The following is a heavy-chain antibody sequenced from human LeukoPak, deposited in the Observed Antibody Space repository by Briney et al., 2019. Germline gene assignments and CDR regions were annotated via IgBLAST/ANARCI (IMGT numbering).Heavy chain of an antibody. CDR2: IYYSGSI. V-gene: IGHV4-28*05. CDR3: ARVTGYMIEDYFDY. D-gene: IGHD3-22*01. J-gene: IGHJ4*02. CDR1: GYSISSSNW. Sequence: SDTLSLTCAVSGYSISSSNWWGWIRQPPGKGLEWIGYIYYSGSIYYNPSLKSRVTISVETSKNQFSLKLSSVTAADTAVYYCARVTGYMIEDYFDYWGQGTLVTVSS.